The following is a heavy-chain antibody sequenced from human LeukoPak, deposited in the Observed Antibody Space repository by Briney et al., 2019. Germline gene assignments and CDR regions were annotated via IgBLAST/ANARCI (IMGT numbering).Heavy chain of an antibody. CDR3: ARDGYSGPAGLDY. J-gene: IGHJ4*02. Sequence: ASVKVSCKASGGTFSSYAISWVRQAPGQGLEWMGGIIPIFGTANYAQKFQGRVTITADESTSTAYMELSSLRSEDTAVYYCARDGYSGPAGLDYWGQGTLVTVSS. CDR1: GGTFSSYA. V-gene: IGHV1-69*13. D-gene: IGHD5-12*01. CDR2: IIPIFGTA.